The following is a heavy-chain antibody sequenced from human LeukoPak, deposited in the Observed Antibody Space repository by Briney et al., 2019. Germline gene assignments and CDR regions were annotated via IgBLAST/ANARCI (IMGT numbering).Heavy chain of an antibody. V-gene: IGHV1-2*02. CDR3: ARVGYIVATFGGEC. J-gene: IGHJ4*02. Sequence: GASVKVSCKASGYTFTGYYMHWVRQAPGQGLEWMGWINPNSGGTNYAQKFQGRVTMTRDTSISTAYMELSRLRSDDTAVYYCARVGYIVATFGGECWGQGTLVTVSS. D-gene: IGHD5-12*01. CDR1: GYTFTGYY. CDR2: INPNSGGT.